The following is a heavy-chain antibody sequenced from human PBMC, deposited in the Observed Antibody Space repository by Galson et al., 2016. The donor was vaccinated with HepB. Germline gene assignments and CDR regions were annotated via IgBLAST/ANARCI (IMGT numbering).Heavy chain of an antibody. J-gene: IGHJ3*01. CDR3: TRDGLSPIDYDTEGYRGFDAFDF. CDR1: GVTFGDYA. V-gene: IGHV3-49*03. CDR2: IRSKAYSGAT. Sequence: SLRLSCAASGVTFGDYAMSWFRQTPGKGLEWVGLIRSKAYSGATEYAASVKGRFTISRDDSKSIAYLQLNSLKTEDTAVYYCTRDGLSPIDYDTEGYRGFDAFDFWGPGTMVTVSS. D-gene: IGHD3-16*01.